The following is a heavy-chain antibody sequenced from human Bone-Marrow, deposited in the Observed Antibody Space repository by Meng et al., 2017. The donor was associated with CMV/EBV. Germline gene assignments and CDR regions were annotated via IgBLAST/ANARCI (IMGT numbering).Heavy chain of an antibody. V-gene: IGHV3-33*06. Sequence: GGSLRLYCAASGFTFSSYGMHWVRQAPGKGLEWVAVIWYDGSNKYYADSVKGRFTISRDNSKNTLYLQMNSLRAEDTAVYYCAKDRMEDYSNLDYWGQGTLVTVSS. CDR3: AKDRMEDYSNLDY. CDR2: IWYDGSNK. D-gene: IGHD4-11*01. J-gene: IGHJ4*02. CDR1: GFTFSSYG.